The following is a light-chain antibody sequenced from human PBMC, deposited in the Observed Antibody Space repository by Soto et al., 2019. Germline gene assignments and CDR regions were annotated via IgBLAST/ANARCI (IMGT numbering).Light chain of an antibody. J-gene: IGKJ5*01. V-gene: IGKV3-11*01. Sequence: EIVLTQSPATLSLSPGERASHSCRASQNVNTDLAWYQQKPGQAPRLLIYDASNRATGIPARFSGSGSGTDFTLTISSLEPEDFAVYYCQQRNNWPPFTFGQGTRLEI. CDR1: QNVNTD. CDR3: QQRNNWPPFT. CDR2: DAS.